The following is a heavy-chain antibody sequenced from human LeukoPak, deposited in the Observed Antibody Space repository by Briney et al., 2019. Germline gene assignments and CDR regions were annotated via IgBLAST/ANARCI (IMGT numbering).Heavy chain of an antibody. CDR1: GFTFDDYT. CDR2: ISWDGGST. V-gene: IGHV3-43*01. J-gene: IGHJ6*02. Sequence: GGSLRLSCAASGFTFDDYTMHWVRQAPGKGLEWVSLISWDGGSTYYADFVKGRFTISRDNSKNSLYLQMNSLRTEDTALYYCAKDISGTDHYYYYGMDVWGQGTTVTVSS. D-gene: IGHD1-14*01. CDR3: AKDISGTDHYYYYGMDV.